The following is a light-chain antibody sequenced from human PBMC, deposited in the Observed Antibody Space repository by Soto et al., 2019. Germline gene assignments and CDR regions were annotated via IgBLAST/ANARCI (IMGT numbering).Light chain of an antibody. CDR1: QSISSY. CDR2: AAS. CDR3: QQSYSLPT. Sequence: DIQMTQSPSSLSASVEDRVIITCRASQSISSYLNWYQQKPGKAPKVLIYAASSLQSGVPSRFSGSGSGTDFTLTISSLQPEDFATYYCQQSYSLPTFGQGTRLEIK. V-gene: IGKV1-39*01. J-gene: IGKJ5*01.